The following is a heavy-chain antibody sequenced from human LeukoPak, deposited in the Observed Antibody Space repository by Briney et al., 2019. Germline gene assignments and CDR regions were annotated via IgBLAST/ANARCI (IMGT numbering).Heavy chain of an antibody. CDR3: ARAHSSSWYMDY. Sequence: SETLSLTCALYGGSFNDYYWSWIRQPPGKGLEWIGEVNHSGSANYNPSLKSRVTISVDTSENQLSLKLRSVTAADTAVYYCARAHSSSWYMDYWGQGTLVTVSS. V-gene: IGHV4-34*01. CDR1: GGSFNDYY. D-gene: IGHD6-13*01. J-gene: IGHJ4*02. CDR2: VNHSGSA.